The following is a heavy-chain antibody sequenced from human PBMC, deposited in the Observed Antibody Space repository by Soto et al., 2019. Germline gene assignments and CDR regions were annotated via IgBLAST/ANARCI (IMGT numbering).Heavy chain of an antibody. CDR1: GGSISSGGYY. J-gene: IGHJ4*02. D-gene: IGHD3-16*01. CDR2: IYYSGST. V-gene: IGHV4-31*03. CDR3: ARGVVTGIMITFGGVTAMAPDY. Sequence: SETLSLTCTVSGGSISSGGYYWSWIRQHPGKGLEWIGYIYYSGSTYYNPSLKSRVTISVDTSKNQFSLKLSSVTAADTAVYYCARGVVTGIMITFGGVTAMAPDYWGQGTLVTVSS.